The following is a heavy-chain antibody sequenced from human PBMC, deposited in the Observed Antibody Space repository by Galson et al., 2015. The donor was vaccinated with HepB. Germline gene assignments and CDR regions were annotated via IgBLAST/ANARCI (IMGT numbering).Heavy chain of an antibody. CDR2: INPNSGGT. CDR1: GYTFTGYY. D-gene: IGHD2-15*01. V-gene: IGHV1-2*04. J-gene: IGHJ4*02. Sequence: SVKVSCKASGYTFTGYYMHWVRQAPGQGLEWMGWINPNSGGTNYAQKFKGWVTMTRDTSISTAYMELSRLRSDDTAVYYCASQREDCSGGSCYPGGFDYWGQGTLVTVSS. CDR3: ASQREDCSGGSCYPGGFDY.